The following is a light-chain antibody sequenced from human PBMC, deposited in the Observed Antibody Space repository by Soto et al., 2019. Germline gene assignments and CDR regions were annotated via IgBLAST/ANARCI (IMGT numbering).Light chain of an antibody. CDR3: HHYGSSPQT. V-gene: IGKV3-20*01. J-gene: IGKJ2*01. Sequence: EIVLTQSPGTLSLSPGERATLSCRASQSVSSIYLAGYQQKPGQAPRLLIYCASTRSSGIPDRFSGSGSGTDFTVTISRLEPEDFAVYYCHHYGSSPQTFGQGTKLEIK. CDR2: CAS. CDR1: QSVSSIY.